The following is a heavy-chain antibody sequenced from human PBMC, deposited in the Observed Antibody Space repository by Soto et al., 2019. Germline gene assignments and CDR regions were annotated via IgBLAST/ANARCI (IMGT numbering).Heavy chain of an antibody. CDR1: GYTFTSYG. D-gene: IGHD3-3*01. CDR2: ISAYNGNT. J-gene: IGHJ4*02. CDR3: ARAAYDLWSGYPPDY. V-gene: IGHV1-18*01. Sequence: ASAMASCKASGYTFTSYGISWVRQAPGQGLEWMGWISAYNGNTNYAQKLQGRVTMTADTSTSTAYMELRTLRSDDTAVYYCARAAYDLWSGYPPDYWGQGTLVTVSS.